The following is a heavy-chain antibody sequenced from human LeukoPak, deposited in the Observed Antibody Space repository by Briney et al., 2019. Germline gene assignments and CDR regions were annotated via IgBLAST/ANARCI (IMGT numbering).Heavy chain of an antibody. Sequence: NPSETLSLTCTVSGGSISSSSYYWGWIRQPPGKGLEWIGSIYYSGSTYYNPSLKSRVTISVDTSKNQFSLKLSSVTAADTAVYYCARHRTTGSDYWGQGTLVTVSS. V-gene: IGHV4-39*01. CDR2: IYYSGST. CDR1: GGSISSSSYY. J-gene: IGHJ4*02. D-gene: IGHD1-1*01. CDR3: ARHRTTGSDY.